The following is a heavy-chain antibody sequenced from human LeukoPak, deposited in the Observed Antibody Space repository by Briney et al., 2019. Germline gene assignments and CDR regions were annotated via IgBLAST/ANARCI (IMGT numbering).Heavy chain of an antibody. Sequence: GASVKVSFKASGYTFTSYGISWVRQSPGQRLEWMGWINPNSGGTNYAQKVQGRVTMTRDTSISTAYMELSRLRSDDTAVYYCARSSSSWYYYFDYWGQGTLVTVSS. J-gene: IGHJ4*02. CDR2: INPNSGGT. CDR3: ARSSSSWYYYFDY. CDR1: GYTFTSYG. D-gene: IGHD6-13*01. V-gene: IGHV1-2*02.